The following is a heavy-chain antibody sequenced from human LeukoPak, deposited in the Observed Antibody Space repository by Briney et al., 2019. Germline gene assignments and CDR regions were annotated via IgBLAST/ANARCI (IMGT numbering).Heavy chain of an antibody. V-gene: IGHV3-23*01. D-gene: IGHD1-26*01. CDR1: GFTFSSYA. CDR3: ARVYSGSYYFDY. Sequence: GGSLRLSCAASGFTFSSYAMSWVRQAPGKGLEGVSAISGSGGSTYYADSVKGRFTISRDNAKNSLYLQMNSLRAEDTAVYYCARVYSGSYYFDYWGQGTLVTVSS. CDR2: ISGSGGST. J-gene: IGHJ4*02.